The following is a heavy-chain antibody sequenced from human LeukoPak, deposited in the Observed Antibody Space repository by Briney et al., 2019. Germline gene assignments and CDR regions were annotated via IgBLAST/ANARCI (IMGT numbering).Heavy chain of an antibody. V-gene: IGHV5-51*01. Sequence: GESLQISCKGSGYSFTNYWIGWGRQMPGKGLEWMGIIYPGDSDTTYSPSFQGQVTISADKSISTAYLQWSSLKASDTAMYYCARHGRGDAAGADYWGQGTLVTVSS. J-gene: IGHJ4*02. CDR3: ARHGRGDAAGADY. D-gene: IGHD3-10*01. CDR2: IYPGDSDT. CDR1: GYSFTNYW.